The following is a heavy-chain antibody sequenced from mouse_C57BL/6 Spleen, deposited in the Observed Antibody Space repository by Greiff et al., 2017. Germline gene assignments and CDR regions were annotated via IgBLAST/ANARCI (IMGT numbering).Heavy chain of an antibody. CDR1: GYTFTSYW. D-gene: IGHD1-1*01. J-gene: IGHJ2*01. CDR3: AILYGSSYGY. Sequence: VQLQQPGAELVMPGASVKLSCKASGYTFTSYWMHWVKQRPGQGLEWIGELAPSDSYTNYNQKFKGKSTLTVDKSSSTAYMQLSSLTSEDSAVYYCAILYGSSYGYWGQGTTLTVSS. CDR2: LAPSDSYT. V-gene: IGHV1-69*01.